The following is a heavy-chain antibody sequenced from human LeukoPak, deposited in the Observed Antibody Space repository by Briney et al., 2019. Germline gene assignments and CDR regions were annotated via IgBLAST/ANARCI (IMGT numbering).Heavy chain of an antibody. Sequence: PGGSLSLSCAVSGFTFSNFAMTWVRQATGKGLEGFVSISGCGISTFHAASVKGRFTISRDTSKNTLDLQLNNLRSEDTAVYYCAKDYGYVPDTFDIWGQGTMVTVSS. CDR2: ISGCGIST. V-gene: IGHV3-23*01. D-gene: IGHD5-18*01. J-gene: IGHJ3*02. CDR3: AKDYGYVPDTFDI. CDR1: GFTFSNFA.